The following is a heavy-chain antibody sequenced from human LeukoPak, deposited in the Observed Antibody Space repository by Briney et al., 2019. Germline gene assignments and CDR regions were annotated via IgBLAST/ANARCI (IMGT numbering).Heavy chain of an antibody. CDR3: ARYDFNKYFDY. CDR1: GASIDSYY. V-gene: IGHV4-59*01. CDR2: IYYSGST. Sequence: SETLSLTCTISGASIDSYYWSWIRQPPGKGLEWIGSIYYSGSTNYNPSLKSRVTMSVDTSKNQFSLKLTSVTAADAAVYYCARYDFNKYFDYWGQGILVTVSS. D-gene: IGHD3-3*01. J-gene: IGHJ4*02.